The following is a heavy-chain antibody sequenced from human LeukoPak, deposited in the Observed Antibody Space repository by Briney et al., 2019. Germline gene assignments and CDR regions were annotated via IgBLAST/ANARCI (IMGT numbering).Heavy chain of an antibody. V-gene: IGHV3-9*01. CDR3: AKDTMLVSVSGSYFDY. CDR1: GFNLDDFA. Sequence: GGSLRLSCAASGFNLDDFAMVWVRQGPGKGLEWVSGISWNSASIDYADSVKGRFTISRDNAKNSLYLQMNSLRTDDTALYYCAKDTMLVSVSGSYFDYWGQGTLVTVSS. CDR2: ISWNSASI. J-gene: IGHJ4*02. D-gene: IGHD3-16*01.